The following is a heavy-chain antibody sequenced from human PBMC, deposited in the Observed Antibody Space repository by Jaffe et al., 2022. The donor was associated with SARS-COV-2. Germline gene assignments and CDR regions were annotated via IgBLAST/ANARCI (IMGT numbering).Heavy chain of an antibody. J-gene: IGHJ4*02. CDR1: GFTFGDYA. Sequence: EVQLVESGGGLVQPGRSLRLSCAASGFTFGDYAMSWFRQAPGKGLEWIGFIRSKAYGGGSEYAASVDGRFAISRDDSKSIAYLQMNSLKTEDTAVYYCTRDSGYDWGSGATYYFGYWGQGTLITVSS. CDR2: IRSKAYGGGS. CDR3: TRDSGYDWGSGATYYFGY. D-gene: IGHD5-12*01. V-gene: IGHV3-49*03.